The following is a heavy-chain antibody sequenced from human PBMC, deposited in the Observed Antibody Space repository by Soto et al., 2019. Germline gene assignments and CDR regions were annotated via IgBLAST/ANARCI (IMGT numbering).Heavy chain of an antibody. CDR2: INAGNGNT. CDR3: ARDRGSYTYYFDY. CDR1: VYTFTSYA. Sequence: ASVKVSCKASVYTFTSYAMHWVRQAPGQRLEWMGWINAGNGNTKYSQNFQGRVTITRDTSASTGYMELSSLTSEDTAVYYCARDRGSYTYYFDYWGQGSLVTVSS. D-gene: IGHD1-26*01. V-gene: IGHV1-3*01. J-gene: IGHJ4*02.